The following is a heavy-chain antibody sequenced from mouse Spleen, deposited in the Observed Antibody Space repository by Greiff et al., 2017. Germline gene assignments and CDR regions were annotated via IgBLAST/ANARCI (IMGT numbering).Heavy chain of an antibody. CDR1: GFTFSSYA. CDR2: ISSGGSYT. J-gene: IGHJ4*01. V-gene: IGHV5-9-3*01. Sequence: EVQRVESGGGLVKPGGSLKLSCAASGFTFSSYAMSWVRQTPEKRLEWVATISSGGSYTYYPDSVKGRFTISRDNAKNTLYLQMSSLRSEDTAMYYCARRRGHYYAMDYWGQGTSVTVSS. CDR3: ARRRGHYYAMDY.